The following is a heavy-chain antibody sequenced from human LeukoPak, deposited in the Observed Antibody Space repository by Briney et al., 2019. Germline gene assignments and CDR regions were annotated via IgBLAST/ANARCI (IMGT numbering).Heavy chain of an antibody. CDR1: GFTFSRYW. J-gene: IGHJ4*02. CDR2: IKQDGSET. CDR3: ARDLLGVWAY. Sequence: PGGSLRLSCAGSGFTFSRYWMSWVRQAPGKGLEWVTNIKQDGSETSYLDSVRGRFTVSRDNTKNSVYLQMNSLRAEDTAVYHCARDLLGVWAYWGPGTLVTVSS. D-gene: IGHD3-10*01. V-gene: IGHV3-7*01.